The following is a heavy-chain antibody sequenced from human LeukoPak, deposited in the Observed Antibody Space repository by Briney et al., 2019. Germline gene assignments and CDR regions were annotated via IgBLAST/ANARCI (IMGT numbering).Heavy chain of an antibody. CDR2: IYSGGST. CDR3: ARESNYDY. V-gene: IGHV3-66*01. CDR1: GFSVSSTY. D-gene: IGHD2/OR15-2a*01. J-gene: IGHJ4*02. Sequence: GGSLRLSCAVPGFSVSSTYMSWVRQAPGRGLEWVSVIYSGGSTYYADSVKGRFTISRDNSKNTLYLQMNSLRAEDTAVYYCARESNYDYWGQGTLVTVSS.